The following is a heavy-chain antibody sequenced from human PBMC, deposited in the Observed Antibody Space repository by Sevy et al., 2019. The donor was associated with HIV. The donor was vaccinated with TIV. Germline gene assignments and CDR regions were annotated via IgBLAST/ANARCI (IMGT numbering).Heavy chain of an antibody. J-gene: IGHJ4*02. CDR1: GFTFSSYS. V-gene: IGHV3-21*01. CDR2: ISSSSSYI. CDR3: ARGSAGYSGYDRPKQSFDY. Sequence: GGSLRLSCAASGFTFSSYSMNWVRQAPGKGLEWVSSISSSSSYIYYAHSVKGRFTISRDNAKNSLYLQMNSLRAEDTAVYYCARGSAGYSGYDRPKQSFDYWGQGTLVTVSS. D-gene: IGHD5-12*01.